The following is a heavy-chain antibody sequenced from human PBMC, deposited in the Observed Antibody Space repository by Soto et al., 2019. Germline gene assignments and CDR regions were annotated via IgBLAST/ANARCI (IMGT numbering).Heavy chain of an antibody. Sequence: EVQLLESGGGLVQPGGSLRLSCAATVFTFSSYATRWVRQAPGKGLEWVSAISGSGGSTYYADSVKGRFTISRDNSKNTLYLQMNSLRAEDTAVSYCAKRPSKVTTFRGWYFDLWGRGTLVTVSS. J-gene: IGHJ2*01. CDR2: ISGSGGST. D-gene: IGHD4-17*01. CDR3: AKRPSKVTTFRGWYFDL. CDR1: VFTFSSYA. V-gene: IGHV3-23*01.